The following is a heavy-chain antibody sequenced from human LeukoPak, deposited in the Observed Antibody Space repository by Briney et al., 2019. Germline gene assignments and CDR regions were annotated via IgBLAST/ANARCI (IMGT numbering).Heavy chain of an antibody. V-gene: IGHV1-18*01. CDR3: ARTPPGSCFDS. Sequence: ASVKVSCKASGYTFTSYGISWVRQAPGQGLEWMGWISAYDGNTNYAQKLQGRVTMTRDTSTSTVYMELRSLTSDDTSVCYCARTPPGSCFDSWGQGTLVTVSS. CDR2: ISAYDGNT. CDR1: GYTFTSYG. J-gene: IGHJ4*02. D-gene: IGHD3-10*01.